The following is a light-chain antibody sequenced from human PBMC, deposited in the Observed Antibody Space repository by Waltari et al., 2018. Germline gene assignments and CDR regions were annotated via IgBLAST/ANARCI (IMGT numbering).Light chain of an antibody. CDR1: KNNVANPG. V-gene: IGLV10-54*04. Sequence: QAGLTQPPSLSRALGQTATLTCTGNKNNVANPGAAWLQQHRGHPPKLLSFRSNNRPSGISERFSASTSGNTASLTITGLQPDDEADYYCSAWDSDLVAVVFGGGTKLTVL. J-gene: IGLJ3*02. CDR2: RSN. CDR3: SAWDSDLVAVV.